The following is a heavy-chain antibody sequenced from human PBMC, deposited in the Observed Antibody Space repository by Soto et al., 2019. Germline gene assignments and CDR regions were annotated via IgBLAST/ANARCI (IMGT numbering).Heavy chain of an antibody. CDR2: IYHSGST. CDR3: ERDRFRVSSYYDSSGDYQFDF. Sequence: QVQLQESGPGLVKPSGTLSLTCAVSGGSISSSNWWSWVRQPPGKGLEWIGEIYHSGSTNYNPSLKSRVTISVDKSKNQFTLKLSSVTAADTAVYYCERDRFRVSSYYDSSGDYQFDFWGQGTLVTVSS. CDR1: GGSISSSNW. D-gene: IGHD3-22*01. V-gene: IGHV4-4*02. J-gene: IGHJ4*02.